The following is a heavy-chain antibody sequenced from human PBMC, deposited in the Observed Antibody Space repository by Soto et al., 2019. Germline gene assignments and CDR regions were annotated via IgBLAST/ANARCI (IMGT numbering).Heavy chain of an antibody. V-gene: IGHV4-30-4*01. Sequence: SETLSLTCTVSGGSISSGDYYWSWIRQPPGKGLEWIGYIYYSGSTYYNPSLKSRVTISVDTSKNQFSLKLSSVTAADTAVYYCAREDKLRYYDFWSGYYSGGMDVWGQGTLVTVSS. CDR2: IYYSGST. CDR3: AREDKLRYYDFWSGYYSGGMDV. J-gene: IGHJ4*02. D-gene: IGHD3-3*01. CDR1: GGSISSGDYY.